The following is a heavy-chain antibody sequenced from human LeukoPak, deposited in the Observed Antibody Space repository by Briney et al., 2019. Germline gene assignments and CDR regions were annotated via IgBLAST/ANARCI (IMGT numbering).Heavy chain of an antibody. D-gene: IGHD5-12*01. CDR1: GGSISSYY. CDR3: ARHKLGSGYEFDY. J-gene: IGHJ4*02. CDR2: IYTSGRT. V-gene: IGHV4-4*09. Sequence: SETLSLTCTVSGGSISSYYWSWIRQPPGKGLEWIGYIYTSGRTNYNPSLKSRVTISVDTSKNQFSLKLSSVTAADTAVYYCARHKLGSGYEFDYWGQGTLVTVSS.